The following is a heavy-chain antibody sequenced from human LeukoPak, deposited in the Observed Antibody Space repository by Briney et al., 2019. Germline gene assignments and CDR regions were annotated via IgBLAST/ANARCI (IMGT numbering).Heavy chain of an antibody. CDR1: GYIFNRYG. D-gene: IGHD2-2*01. J-gene: IGHJ3*02. CDR3: ARDEIYCSRTTCHDASDI. V-gene: IGHV1-18*01. CDR2: ISTDSGNT. Sequence: ASVKVSCKASGYIFNRYGIIWVRQAPGQGLEWMGWISTDSGNTNYAQKLQGRLTMTTETSTSTAYMELRSLRSDDTAVYYCARDEIYCSRTTCHDASDIWGQGTMVTVSP.